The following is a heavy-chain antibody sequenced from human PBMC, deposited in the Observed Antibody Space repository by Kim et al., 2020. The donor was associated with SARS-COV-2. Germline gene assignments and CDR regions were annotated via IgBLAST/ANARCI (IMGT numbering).Heavy chain of an antibody. V-gene: IGHV4-39*01. D-gene: IGHD2-2*02. CDR2: VYYTGDT. Sequence: SETLSLTCTVSGDSISSSGYYWGWIRQPPGKGLEWIGSVYYTGDTYYNPSLKSRVTISVDTSKNQFSLKLSSMTAADTAVYYCARPFPGTSIRFLGLYQFDYWGQGTLVTVSS. CDR1: GDSISSSGYY. J-gene: IGHJ4*02. CDR3: ARPFPGTSIRFLGLYQFDY.